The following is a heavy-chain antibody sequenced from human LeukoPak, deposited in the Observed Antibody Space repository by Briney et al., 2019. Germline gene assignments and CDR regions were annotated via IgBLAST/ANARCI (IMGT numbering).Heavy chain of an antibody. CDR3: ATVPYCSSTSCYYLFY. CDR1: GYTLTELS. J-gene: IGHJ4*02. V-gene: IGHV1-24*01. Sequence: ASVKVSCKVSGYTLTELSMHWVRQAPGKGLEWMGGFDPEDGETIYAQKFQGRVTMTEDPSTDTAYMELSSLRSEDTAVYYCATVPYCSSTSCYYLFYWGQGTLVTVSS. CDR2: FDPEDGET. D-gene: IGHD2-2*01.